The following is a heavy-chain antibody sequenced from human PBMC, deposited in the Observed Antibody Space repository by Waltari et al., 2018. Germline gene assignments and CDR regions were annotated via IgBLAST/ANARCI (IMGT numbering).Heavy chain of an antibody. Sequence: VQLQQWGPGLLKPSETLSLPCDVDGGSFSDYYWSWIRQPPGKGLEWIGEIHHSGNTNYNPSLKSRVIVSIDTSKDQFSLKLTSVTAADTAVYYCARLVVVRSAVGAYYFDYWGQGTLVTVSS. CDR3: ARLVVVRSAVGAYYFDY. J-gene: IGHJ4*02. CDR1: GGSFSDYY. D-gene: IGHD2-15*01. V-gene: IGHV4-34*02. CDR2: IHHSGNT.